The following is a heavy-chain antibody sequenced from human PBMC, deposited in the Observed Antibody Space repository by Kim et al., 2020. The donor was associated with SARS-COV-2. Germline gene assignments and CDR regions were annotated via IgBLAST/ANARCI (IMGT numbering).Heavy chain of an antibody. CDR3: AREFPHQTAQIDY. CDR2: ISSSSSYI. Sequence: GGSLRLSCAASGFTFSSYSMNWVRQAPGKGLEWVSSISSSSSYIYYADSVRGRFTIARDNAKNSLYLQMNSRGAEDTAEYYCAREFPHQTAQIDYWGQGTLVTVSS. J-gene: IGHJ4*02. V-gene: IGHV3-21*01. CDR1: GFTFSSYS. D-gene: IGHD2-21*01.